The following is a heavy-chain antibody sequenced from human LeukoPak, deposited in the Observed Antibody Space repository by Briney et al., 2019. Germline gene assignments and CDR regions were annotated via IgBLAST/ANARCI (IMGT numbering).Heavy chain of an antibody. J-gene: IGHJ3*02. V-gene: IGHV3-23*01. Sequence: GGSLRLSCAASGFTVSSNYMSWVRQAPGKGLECVSTMSGSGSITRYADSVKGRFIISRDNSKNTLYLQMNSLRAEDTAIYYCAKGPWDLPHAFDIWGLGTMVTVSS. CDR3: AKGPWDLPHAFDI. D-gene: IGHD1-26*01. CDR1: GFTVSSNY. CDR2: MSGSGSIT.